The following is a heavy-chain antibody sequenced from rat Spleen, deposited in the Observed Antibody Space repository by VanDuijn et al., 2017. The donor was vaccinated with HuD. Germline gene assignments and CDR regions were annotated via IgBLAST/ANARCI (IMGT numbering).Heavy chain of an antibody. J-gene: IGHJ2*01. CDR2: ITNTGGST. CDR3: TKNWDY. V-gene: IGHV5-27*01. D-gene: IGHD3-6*01. CDR1: GFTFSDYY. Sequence: EVQLVESGGGLVQPGRSLKLSCAASGFTFSDYYMAWVRQAPKKGLEWVASITNTGGSTFYPDSVKGRFTISRDNAKSTLYLQMTSLRSEDTAIYYCTKNWDYWGQGVMVTVSS.